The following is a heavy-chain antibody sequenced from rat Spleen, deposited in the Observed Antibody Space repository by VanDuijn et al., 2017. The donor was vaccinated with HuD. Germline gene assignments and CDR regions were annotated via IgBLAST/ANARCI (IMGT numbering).Heavy chain of an antibody. V-gene: IGHV3-3*01. J-gene: IGHJ4*01. CDR1: GYSITSIYR. CDR3: ARGVMDA. CDR2: INSAGST. Sequence: EVQLQESGPGLVKPSQSLSLTCSVTGYSITSIYRWNWIRKFPGNKLEWMGYINSAGSTNYNPSLKSRISITRDTSKNQFFLQVNSVTTEDTATYYCARGVMDAWGQGASVTVSS.